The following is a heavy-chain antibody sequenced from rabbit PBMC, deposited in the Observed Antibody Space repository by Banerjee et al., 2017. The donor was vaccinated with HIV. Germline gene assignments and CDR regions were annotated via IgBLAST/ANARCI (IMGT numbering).Heavy chain of an antibody. CDR3: ARGPGNSMYYLWALAL. V-gene: IGHV1S43*01. Sequence: QEQLEESGGDLVKPGASLTLTCKASGFDLSSYYYMCWVRQAPGKGLEWIACIGAGSGTTYYANWAKGRFTITRSTSLNTVTLQLNSLTAADTATYFCARGPGNSMYYLWALALWGPGTLVTVS. D-gene: IGHD7-1*01. CDR2: IGAGSGTT. CDR1: GFDLSSYYY. J-gene: IGHJ4*01.